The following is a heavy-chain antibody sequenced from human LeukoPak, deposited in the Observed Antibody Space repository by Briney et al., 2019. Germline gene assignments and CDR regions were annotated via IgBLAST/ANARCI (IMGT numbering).Heavy chain of an antibody. J-gene: IGHJ4*02. CDR1: GFTFSRHA. D-gene: IGHD5-24*01. CDR3: AKGDDIGKHPTRAYYFDT. V-gene: IGHV3-23*01. CDR2: TGLNSVNT. Sequence: GGSLRLSCAASGFTFSRHAMSWVGQAPWKGLDWVSTTGLNSVNTLCAESVQGRFSISRDNSKNTLDLQMDNLRVDDTAVYYCAKGDDIGKHPTRAYYFDTWGQGTLVTVSS.